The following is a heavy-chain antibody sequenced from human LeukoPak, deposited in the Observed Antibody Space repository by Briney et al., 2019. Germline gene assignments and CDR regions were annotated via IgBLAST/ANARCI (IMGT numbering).Heavy chain of an antibody. J-gene: IGHJ4*02. Sequence: ASVKVSFTASGGTFSIYAISWVRQAPGQGLEWMGGIIPIFGTANYAQKFQGRVTITADESTSTAYMELSSLRSEDTAVYYCARDFLEGAHEGEAVDYWGQGTLVTVSS. V-gene: IGHV1-69*13. CDR1: GGTFSIYA. CDR3: ARDFLEGAHEGEAVDY. CDR2: IIPIFGTA. D-gene: IGHD3-3*01.